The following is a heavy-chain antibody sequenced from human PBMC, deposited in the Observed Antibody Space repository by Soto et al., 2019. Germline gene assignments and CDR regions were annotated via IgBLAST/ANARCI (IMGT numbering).Heavy chain of an antibody. CDR3: ARERATGLNGLDY. J-gene: IGHJ4*02. Sequence: EVQLVESGGGLVQPGGSLRLSCAASGFTFSSYSMNWVRQAPGKGLEWVSYISSSTIYYADSVKGRFTISRDNAKNSLYLKMNSLRDEDTAVDYCARERATGLNGLDYWGQGTLVTVSS. CDR1: GFTFSSYS. CDR2: ISSSTI. V-gene: IGHV3-48*02.